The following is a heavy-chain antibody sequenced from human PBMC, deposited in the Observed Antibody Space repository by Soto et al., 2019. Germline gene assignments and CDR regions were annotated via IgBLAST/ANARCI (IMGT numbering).Heavy chain of an antibody. CDR2: IYYSGST. Sequence: SETLSLTCTVSGGSISSGGYYWNWIRQHPGKGLEWIGYIYYSGSTYYNPSLKSRVTISVDTSKNQFSLKPSSVTAADTAVFYCARVYCSSTSCYGYDAFDIWGQGTMVTVSS. CDR1: GGSISSGGYY. CDR3: ARVYCSSTSCYGYDAFDI. D-gene: IGHD2-2*01. V-gene: IGHV4-31*03. J-gene: IGHJ3*02.